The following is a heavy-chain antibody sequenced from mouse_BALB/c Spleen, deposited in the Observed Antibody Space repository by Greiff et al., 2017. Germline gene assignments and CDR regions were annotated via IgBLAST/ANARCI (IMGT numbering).Heavy chain of an antibody. CDR2: ISSGGGST. CDR3: ARSGGNTFAY. D-gene: IGHD2-1*01. Sequence: EVQLVESGGGLVKPGGSLKLSCAASGFAFSSYDMSWVRQTPEKRLEWVAYISSGGGSTYYPDTVKGRFTISRDNAKNTLYLQMSSLKSEDTAMYYCARSGGNTFAYWGQGTLVTVSA. V-gene: IGHV5-12-1*01. J-gene: IGHJ3*01. CDR1: GFAFSSYD.